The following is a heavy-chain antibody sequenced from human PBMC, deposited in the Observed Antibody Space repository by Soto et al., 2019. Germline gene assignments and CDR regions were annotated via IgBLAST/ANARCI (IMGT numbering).Heavy chain of an antibody. D-gene: IGHD6-19*01. V-gene: IGHV3-23*01. CDR2: ISGSGGST. Sequence: PGGSLRLSCAASGFTFSSYAMSWVRQAPGKGLEWVSAISGSGGSTYYADSVKGRFTISRDNSKNTLYLQMNSLRAEDTAVYYCAHPGKGMGVAGTDWGQGTLVTIAS. CDR3: AHPGKGMGVAGTD. CDR1: GFTFSSYA. J-gene: IGHJ4*02.